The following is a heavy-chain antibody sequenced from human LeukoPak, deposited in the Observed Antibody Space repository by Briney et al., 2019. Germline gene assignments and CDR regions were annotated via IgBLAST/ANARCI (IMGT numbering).Heavy chain of an antibody. CDR2: IIPILGIA. CDR1: GGTFSSYA. V-gene: IGHV1-69*04. Sequence: SVRVSCKASGGTFSSYAISWVRQAPGQGLEWMGRIIPILGIANYAQKFQGRVTITADKSTSTAYMELSSLRSEDTAVYYCAREYSSGCQDYWGQGTLVTVSS. CDR3: AREYSSGCQDY. J-gene: IGHJ4*02. D-gene: IGHD6-19*01.